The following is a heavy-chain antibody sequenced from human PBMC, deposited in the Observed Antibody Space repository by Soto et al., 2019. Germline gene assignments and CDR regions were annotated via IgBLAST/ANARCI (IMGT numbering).Heavy chain of an antibody. V-gene: IGHV1-69*13. Sequence: SVKVSCKASGGTFSSYAISWVRQAPGQGLEWMGGIIPIFGIANYVQKFQGRVTITADESTSTAYMELSSLRSEDTAVYYCARDSPAYYDFWSGYYGDYYYYGMDVWGQGTTVTVSS. D-gene: IGHD3-3*01. J-gene: IGHJ6*02. CDR2: IIPIFGIA. CDR3: ARDSPAYYDFWSGYYGDYYYYGMDV. CDR1: GGTFSSYA.